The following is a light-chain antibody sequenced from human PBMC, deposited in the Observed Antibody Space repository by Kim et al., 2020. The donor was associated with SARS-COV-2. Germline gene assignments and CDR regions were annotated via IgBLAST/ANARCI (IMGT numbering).Light chain of an antibody. CDR2: FDR. V-gene: IGLV3-21*04. J-gene: IGLJ2*01. CDR3: QVWDTSADHPV. CDR1: NLPSKT. Sequence: APVQKARTTCEGNNLPSKTVHWYQLRPGQFPVLVIYFDRDRPSGIPDLFSGSNSGNTATLTISRVEAGDEAFYHCQVWDTSADHPVFGGGTQLTVL.